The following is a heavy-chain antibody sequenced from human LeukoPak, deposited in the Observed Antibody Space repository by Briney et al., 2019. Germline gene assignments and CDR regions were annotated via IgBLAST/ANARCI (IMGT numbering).Heavy chain of an antibody. CDR2: ISYDGSNE. D-gene: IGHD2-2*01. J-gene: IGHJ4*02. CDR1: GFTFSSYA. V-gene: IGHV3-30-3*01. Sequence: GGSLRLSCAASGFTFSSYALHWVRQAPGKGLEWVAVISYDGSNEYYADSVRGRFTISRDDSENTLYLQMSSLRVEDTAVYYCARDAGYQLRIWWTFDYWGQGALVTVSS. CDR3: ARDAGYQLRIWWTFDY.